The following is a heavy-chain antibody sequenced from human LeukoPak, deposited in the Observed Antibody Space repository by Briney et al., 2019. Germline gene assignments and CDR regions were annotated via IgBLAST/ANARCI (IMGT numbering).Heavy chain of an antibody. CDR2: ISYDGSNK. D-gene: IGHD7-27*01. V-gene: IGHV3-30*12. J-gene: IGHJ6*03. CDR3: ARTSGVPLYYYYMDV. CDR1: GFTFSNYG. Sequence: GGSLRLSCAASGFTFSNYGMHWVRQAPGKGLEWVAVISYDGSNKYYADSVKGRFTISRDNSKNTLYLQMNSLRAEDTAVYYCARTSGVPLYYYYMDVWGKGTTVTISS.